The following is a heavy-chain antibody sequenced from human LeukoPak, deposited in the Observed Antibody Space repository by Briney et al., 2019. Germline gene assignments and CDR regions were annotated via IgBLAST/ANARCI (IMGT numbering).Heavy chain of an antibody. D-gene: IGHD3-10*01. CDR2: TSYRSKWYN. V-gene: IGHV6-1*01. CDR1: GDSVSSNSAA. J-gene: IGHJ5*02. Sequence: SQTLSLTCAISGDSVSSNSAAWNWIRQSPSRGLEWLGRTSYRSKWYNDYAVSVKSRITINPDTSKNQFSLQLNSVTPEDTAVYYCARGSIRGSGSYPNWFEPWGQGNLVHVSS. CDR3: ARGSIRGSGSYPNWFEP.